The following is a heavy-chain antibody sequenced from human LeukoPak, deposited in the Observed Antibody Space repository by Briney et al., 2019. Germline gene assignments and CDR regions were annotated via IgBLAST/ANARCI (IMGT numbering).Heavy chain of an antibody. CDR1: GYTFTGYY. CDR3: ARDIYDYVWGSYRRGSGDY. J-gene: IGHJ4*02. D-gene: IGHD3-16*02. Sequence: GASVKVSCKASGYTFTGYYMHWVRQAPGQGLEWMGWINPNSGGTNYAQKFQGRVTMTRDTSTSTAYMELRSLRSDDTAVYYCARDIYDYVWGSYRRGSGDYWGQGTLVTVSS. V-gene: IGHV1-2*02. CDR2: INPNSGGT.